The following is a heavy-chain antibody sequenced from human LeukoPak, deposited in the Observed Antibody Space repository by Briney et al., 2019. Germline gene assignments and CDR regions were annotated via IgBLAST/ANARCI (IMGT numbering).Heavy chain of an antibody. CDR2: FYYSGST. CDR1: GGSVSSYS. Sequence: SSETLSLTCTVSGGSVSSYSWSWIRQPPGKGLEWIGYFYYSGSTNYNPSLKSRVTISVDTSKNQFSLKLSSVTAADTAVYFCARGPPTDYYDSSGFYYVFDYWGQGTLVTVSS. CDR3: ARGPPTDYYDSSGFYYVFDY. V-gene: IGHV4-59*02. D-gene: IGHD3-22*01. J-gene: IGHJ4*02.